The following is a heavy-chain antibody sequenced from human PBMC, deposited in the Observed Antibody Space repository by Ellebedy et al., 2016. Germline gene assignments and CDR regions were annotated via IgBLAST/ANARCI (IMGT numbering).Heavy chain of an antibody. V-gene: IGHV1-46*01. J-gene: IGHJ2*01. Sequence: ASVKVSCKASGYTFTSYYMHRVRQAPGQGLEWMGIINPRGGSTTKAQNFQGRVTMTRDTSTSTVYMELSSLTSEDTAVYYCARGSPYYYDRSSGDWYFDLWGRGTLVTVSS. CDR3: ARGSPYYYDRSSGDWYFDL. D-gene: IGHD3-22*01. CDR1: GYTFTSYY. CDR2: INPRGGST.